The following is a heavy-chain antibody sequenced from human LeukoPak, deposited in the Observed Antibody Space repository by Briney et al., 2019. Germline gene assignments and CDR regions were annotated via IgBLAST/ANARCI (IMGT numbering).Heavy chain of an antibody. CDR3: ARLKSSCSGGSCYEGDDYYYYMDV. D-gene: IGHD2-15*01. CDR1: GGTFSSYA. Sequence: SVKVSCKASGGTFSSYAISWVRQAPGQGLEWMGGIIPIFGTANYAQKLQGRVTITTDESTSTAYMELSSLRSEDTAVYYCARLKSSCSGGSCYEGDDYYYYMDVWGKGTTVTVSS. J-gene: IGHJ6*03. CDR2: IIPIFGTA. V-gene: IGHV1-69*05.